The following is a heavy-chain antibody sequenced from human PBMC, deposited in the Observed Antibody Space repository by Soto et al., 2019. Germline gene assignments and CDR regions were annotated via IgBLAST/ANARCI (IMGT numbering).Heavy chain of an antibody. CDR1: GGSINSGDYY. V-gene: IGHV4-30-4*01. D-gene: IGHD2-15*01. CDR3: ARFHLYTEMTTPRSYYYYGMDV. J-gene: IGHJ6*02. Sequence: QVQLQESGPGLVKPSQTLSLTCTVSGGSINSGDYYWNWIRQPPGKGLEWMGYIYYSGSTYYNPSLKSRLTISVDTSKNQFSLKLSSVTAADTAVYYCARFHLYTEMTTPRSYYYYGMDVWGQGTTVTVSS. CDR2: IYYSGST.